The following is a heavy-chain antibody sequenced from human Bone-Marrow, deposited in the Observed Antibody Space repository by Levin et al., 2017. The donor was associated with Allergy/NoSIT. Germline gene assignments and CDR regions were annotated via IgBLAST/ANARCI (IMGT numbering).Heavy chain of an antibody. CDR2: INHSGST. Sequence: PSETLSLTCAVYGGSFSGYYWSWIRQPPGKGLEWIGEINHSGSTNYNPSLKSRVTISVDTSKNQFSLKLSSVTAADTAVYYCARGRGSFDYWGQGTLVTVSS. CDR1: GGSFSGYY. D-gene: IGHD3-10*01. V-gene: IGHV4-34*01. CDR3: ARGRGSFDY. J-gene: IGHJ4*02.